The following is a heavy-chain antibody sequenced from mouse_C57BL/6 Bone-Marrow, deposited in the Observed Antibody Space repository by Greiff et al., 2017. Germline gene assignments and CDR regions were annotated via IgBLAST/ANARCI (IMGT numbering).Heavy chain of an antibody. V-gene: IGHV3-6*01. CDR1: GYSITSGYY. Sequence: EVQLQESGPGLVKPSQSLSLTCSVTGYSITSGYYWNWIRQFPGNKLEWMGYISYDGSNNYNPSLKNRISITRDTSKNQFFLKLNSVTTEDTATYYCARGRWLHLDYWGQGTTLTVSS. CDR2: ISYDGSN. D-gene: IGHD2-3*01. J-gene: IGHJ2*01. CDR3: ARGRWLHLDY.